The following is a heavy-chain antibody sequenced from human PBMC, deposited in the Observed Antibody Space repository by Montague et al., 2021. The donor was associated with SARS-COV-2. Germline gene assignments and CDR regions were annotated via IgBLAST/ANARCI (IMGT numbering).Heavy chain of an antibody. D-gene: IGHD1-7*01. CDR1: GGSISTYY. CDR2: MSDIGTA. J-gene: IGHJ6*02. Sequence: SETLSLTCSVSGGSISTYYWSWIRQPPGKGLEWIGWMSDIGTAKYNPSLDSRVTIIIDKSKNQFSLKLTSVTPADTAQYYCARNRDRDLRTGTKNYGLGVWGQGTTVTVSS. V-gene: IGHV4-59*01. CDR3: ARNRDRDLRTGTKNYGLGV.